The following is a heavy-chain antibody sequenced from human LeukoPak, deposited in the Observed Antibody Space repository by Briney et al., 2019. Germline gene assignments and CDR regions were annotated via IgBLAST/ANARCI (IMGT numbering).Heavy chain of an antibody. J-gene: IGHJ1*01. Sequence: GGSLRLSCAASGFTFDDYAMHWVRQAPGKGLEWVSGISWNSVSIGYADSVKGRFTISRDNAQNFLYLQMNSLRSEDTALYYCTKGLKSKSAGGGLRYFHHWGQGTLVTVSS. D-gene: IGHD3-10*01. V-gene: IGHV3-9*01. CDR2: ISWNSVSI. CDR1: GFTFDDYA. CDR3: TKGLKSKSAGGGLRYFHH.